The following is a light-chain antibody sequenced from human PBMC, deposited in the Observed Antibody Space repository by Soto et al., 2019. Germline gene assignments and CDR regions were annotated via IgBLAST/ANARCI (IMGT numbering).Light chain of an antibody. V-gene: IGLV2-8*01. CDR1: SSDVGGYNY. Sequence: QSALTQPPSASGSPGQSVTISCTGTSSDVGGYNYVSWYQQHPGKAPQLMIYEVSKRPSGVPDRFSGSKSGNTASLTVSGLQAEDEADYYGSAYAGSNHFVVFGGGTKLTVL. CDR3: SAYAGSNHFVV. CDR2: EVS. J-gene: IGLJ2*01.